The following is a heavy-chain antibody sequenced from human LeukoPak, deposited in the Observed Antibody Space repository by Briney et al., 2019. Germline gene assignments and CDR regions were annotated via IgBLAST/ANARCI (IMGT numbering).Heavy chain of an antibody. CDR1: GYTFTSYY. Sequence: ASVKVSCKASGYTFTSYYMHWVRQAPGQGLEWMGIINPSGGSTSYAQKFQGRVTITTDESTSTAYMELSSLRSEDTAVYYCARDREGLGNWNFMYYMDVWGKGTTVTVSS. CDR3: ARDREGLGNWNFMYYMDV. J-gene: IGHJ6*03. V-gene: IGHV1-46*01. D-gene: IGHD1-7*01. CDR2: INPSGGST.